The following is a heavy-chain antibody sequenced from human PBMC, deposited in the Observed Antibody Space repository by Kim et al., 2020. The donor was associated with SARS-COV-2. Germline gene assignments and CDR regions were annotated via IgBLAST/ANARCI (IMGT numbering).Heavy chain of an antibody. D-gene: IGHD1-26*01. J-gene: IGHJ4*02. CDR1: GGTFSSYA. CDR3: ARGWELLTDFDY. V-gene: IGHV1-69*13. Sequence: SVKVSCKASGGTFSSYAISWVRQAPGQGLEWMGGIIPIFGTANYAQKFQGRVTITADESTSTAYMELSSLRSEDTAVYYCARGWELLTDFDYWGQGTLVTVSS. CDR2: IIPIFGTA.